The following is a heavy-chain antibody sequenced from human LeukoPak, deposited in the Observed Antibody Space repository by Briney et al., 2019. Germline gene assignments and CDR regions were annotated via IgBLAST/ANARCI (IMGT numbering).Heavy chain of an antibody. CDR1: GFTFGSYW. J-gene: IGHJ4*02. CDR3: ARDLTYCSGGSCHPSPIDF. D-gene: IGHD2-15*01. Sequence: GRSLRLSCAASGFTFGSYWMHWVRQAPGKGLVWVSHINTDASSTNYAVSVKGRFTISRDNAKNTLYLQINSLRAEDTAVYYCARDLTYCSGGSCHPSPIDFWGQGTLVTVSS. V-gene: IGHV3-74*01. CDR2: INTDASST.